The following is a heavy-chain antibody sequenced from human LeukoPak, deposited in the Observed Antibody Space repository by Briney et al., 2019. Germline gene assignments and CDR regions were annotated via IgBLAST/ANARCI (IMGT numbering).Heavy chain of an antibody. D-gene: IGHD1-14*01. CDR1: GFTVSSNY. Sequence: GALRLSCAASGFTVSSNYMSWVRQAPGKGLEWVSVIYTDGSTYYTDSVKGRFTISRDNSRNTVYLQMNSLRAEDTAVYYCARNFNHFDYWGQGTLVTVSS. CDR2: IYTDGST. V-gene: IGHV3-53*01. J-gene: IGHJ4*02. CDR3: ARNFNHFDY.